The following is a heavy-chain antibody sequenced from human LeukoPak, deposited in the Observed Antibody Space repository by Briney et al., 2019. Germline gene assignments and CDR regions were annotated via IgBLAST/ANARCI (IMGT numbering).Heavy chain of an antibody. CDR3: ASARELRDLFYYYYYYMDV. D-gene: IGHD1-26*01. J-gene: IGHJ6*03. CDR2: ISSSSSYI. CDR1: GFTFSSYS. V-gene: IGHV3-21*01. Sequence: GGSLRLSCAASGFTFSSYSMNWVRQAPGKGLEWVSSISSSSSYIYYADSVKGRFTISRDNAKNSLYLQMNSLRAEDTAVYYCASARELRDLFYYYYYYMDVWGKGTTVTVSS.